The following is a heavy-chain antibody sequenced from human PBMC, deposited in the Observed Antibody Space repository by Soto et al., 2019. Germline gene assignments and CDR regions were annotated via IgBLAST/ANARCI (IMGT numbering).Heavy chain of an antibody. D-gene: IGHD3-16*01. CDR3: ARGRAHVTDSYNWFDP. V-gene: IGHV4-31*03. Sequence: PSETLSLTCTVSGGSISSGGYYWSWIRQHPGKGLEWIGYIYYSGSTYYNPSLKSRVTISVDTSKNQFSLKLSSVTAADTAVYYCARGRAHVTDSYNWFDPWGQGTLVTVSS. CDR1: GGSISSGGYY. CDR2: IYYSGST. J-gene: IGHJ5*02.